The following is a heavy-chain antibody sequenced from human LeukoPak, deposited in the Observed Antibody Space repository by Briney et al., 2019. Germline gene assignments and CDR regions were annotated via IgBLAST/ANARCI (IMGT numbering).Heavy chain of an antibody. V-gene: IGHV4-31*11. CDR3: ARDRTGSSYDFDY. J-gene: IGHJ4*02. D-gene: IGHD6-13*01. CDR2: IYYSGST. CDR1: GGSFSDYY. Sequence: SETLSLTCAVYGGSFSDYYWNWIRQHPGKGLEWIGYIYYSGSTYYNPSLKSRVTISVDTSKNQFSLKLSSVTAADTAVYYCARDRTGSSYDFDYWGQGTLVTVSS.